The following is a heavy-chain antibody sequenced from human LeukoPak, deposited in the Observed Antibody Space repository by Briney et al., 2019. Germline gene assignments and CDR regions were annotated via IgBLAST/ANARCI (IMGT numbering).Heavy chain of an antibody. D-gene: IGHD6-6*01. Sequence: ASVKVSCKASGGTFSSYAISWVRQAPGQGLEWMGGIIPIFGTANYEQKFQGRVTITTDESTSTAYMELSSLRSEDTAVYYCARAGTYSSSSAYYYYYYMDVWGKGTTVTVSS. CDR1: GGTFSSYA. J-gene: IGHJ6*03. CDR3: ARAGTYSSSSAYYYYYYMDV. CDR2: IIPIFGTA. V-gene: IGHV1-69*05.